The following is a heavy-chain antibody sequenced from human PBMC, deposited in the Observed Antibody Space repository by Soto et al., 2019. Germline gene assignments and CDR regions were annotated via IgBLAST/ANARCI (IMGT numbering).Heavy chain of an antibody. Sequence: EVQLLESGGGLVQPGGSLRLSCAASGFIFSDYALTWVRQAPGKGLEWVSTISGSGGNTYSADSVKGRITVSRDNSKNTLHLQMSSLSAEDTAVYYCAKGGNTNNNYYYYMDVWGKGTAVTVSS. D-gene: IGHD2-15*01. CDR1: GFIFSDYA. CDR2: ISGSGGNT. J-gene: IGHJ6*03. CDR3: AKGGNTNNNYYYYMDV. V-gene: IGHV3-23*01.